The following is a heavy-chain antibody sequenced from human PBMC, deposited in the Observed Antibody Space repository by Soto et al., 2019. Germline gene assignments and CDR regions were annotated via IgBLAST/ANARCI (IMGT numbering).Heavy chain of an antibody. CDR1: GFTFSSYG. Sequence: GGSLRLSCAASGFTFSSYGMHWVRQAPGKGLEWVAVIWHDGMNKYYADSVRGRFAISRDNSKNTLYLQMNSLRAEGTAVYYCARDRGSDDPIDYWGQGTLVTVSS. D-gene: IGHD3-10*01. V-gene: IGHV3-33*01. CDR2: IWHDGMNK. CDR3: ARDRGSDDPIDY. J-gene: IGHJ4*02.